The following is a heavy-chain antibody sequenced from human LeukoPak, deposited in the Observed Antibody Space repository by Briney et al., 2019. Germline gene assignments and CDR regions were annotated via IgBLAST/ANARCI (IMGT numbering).Heavy chain of an antibody. J-gene: IGHJ6*02. CDR1: GGSVSSGSYY. CDR3: ARESLLITMVRGARYGMDD. Sequence: SETLSLTCTVSGGSVSSGSYYWRWIRQPPGKGLEWIGYIYYSGSTNYNPSLKSRVTISVDTSKNQFSLKLSSVTAADTAVYYCARESLLITMVRGARYGMDDWGQGTTVTVSS. CDR2: IYYSGST. V-gene: IGHV4-61*01. D-gene: IGHD3-10*01.